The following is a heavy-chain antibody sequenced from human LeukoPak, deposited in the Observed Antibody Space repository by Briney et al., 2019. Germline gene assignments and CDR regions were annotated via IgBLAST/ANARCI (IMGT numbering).Heavy chain of an antibody. CDR3: ARLSGLLAFDY. D-gene: IGHD2-15*01. V-gene: IGHV4-30-2*01. CDR1: GGSISSGGYS. J-gene: IGHJ4*02. Sequence: SETLSLTCAVSGGSISSGGYSWSWIRQPPGKGLEWIGYIYHSGSTYYNPSLKSRVTISVDRSKNQFSLKLSSVTAADTDVYYCARLSGLLAFDYWGQGALVTVSS. CDR2: IYHSGST.